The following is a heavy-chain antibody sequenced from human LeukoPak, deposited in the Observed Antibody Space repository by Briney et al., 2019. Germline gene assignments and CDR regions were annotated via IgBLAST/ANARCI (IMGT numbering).Heavy chain of an antibody. CDR2: IYSGGST. Sequence: TGGSLRLSCAASGFTVSSNYMSWVRQAPGKGLEWVSVIYSGGSTYYVDSVKGRFTISRDNSKNTLYLQMNSLRAEDTAVYYCISGYDPPPYGAFDIWGQGTMVTVSS. J-gene: IGHJ3*02. CDR3: ISGYDPPPYGAFDI. V-gene: IGHV3-53*01. CDR1: GFTVSSNY. D-gene: IGHD5-12*01.